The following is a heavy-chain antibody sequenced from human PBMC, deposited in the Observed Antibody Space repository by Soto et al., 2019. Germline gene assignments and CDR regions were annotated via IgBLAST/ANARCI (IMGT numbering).Heavy chain of an antibody. Sequence: GGSLRLSCAASGFTFSSFAMHWVRQAPGKGLEWVALIWNDGSNEFYEDSVKGRFTISRDNSKNALYLQMNSLRADDTAVYYCARLYGDYLLDYWGQGTLVTVSS. V-gene: IGHV3-33*01. CDR2: IWNDGSNE. D-gene: IGHD4-17*01. CDR1: GFTFSSFA. J-gene: IGHJ4*02. CDR3: ARLYGDYLLDY.